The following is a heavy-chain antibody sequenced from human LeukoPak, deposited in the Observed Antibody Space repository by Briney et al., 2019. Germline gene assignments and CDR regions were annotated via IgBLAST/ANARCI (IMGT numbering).Heavy chain of an antibody. V-gene: IGHV1-2*02. Sequence: ASVKVSCKASGYTFTGHYMHWVRQAPGQGLEWMGWINPNSGGTNYAQKFQGRVTMTRDTSISTAYMELSRLRSDDTAVYYCARKAAAGTTYYFDYWGQGTLVTVSS. D-gene: IGHD6-13*01. CDR2: INPNSGGT. CDR3: ARKAAAGTTYYFDY. J-gene: IGHJ4*02. CDR1: GYTFTGHY.